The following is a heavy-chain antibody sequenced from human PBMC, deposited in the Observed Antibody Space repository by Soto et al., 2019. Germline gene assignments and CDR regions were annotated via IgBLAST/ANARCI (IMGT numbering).Heavy chain of an antibody. CDR3: AREGYVWGSYRYSFDY. D-gene: IGHD3-16*02. CDR2: ISYDGSNK. Sequence: QVQLVESGGGVVQPGRSLRLSCAASGFTFSSYAMHWVRQAPGKGREGVAVISYDGSNKYYADSVKGRFTISRDNSKNTLYLQMNSLRAEDTAVYYCAREGYVWGSYRYSFDYWGQGTLVTVSS. J-gene: IGHJ4*02. V-gene: IGHV3-30-3*01. CDR1: GFTFSSYA.